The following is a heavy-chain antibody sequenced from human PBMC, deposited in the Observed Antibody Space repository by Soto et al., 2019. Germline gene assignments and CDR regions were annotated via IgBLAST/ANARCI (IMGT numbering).Heavy chain of an antibody. CDR2: IDPSDSYT. J-gene: IGHJ6*02. CDR1: GYSFTSYW. D-gene: IGHD3-10*01. V-gene: IGHV5-10-1*01. Sequence: EVQLVQSGAEVKKPGESLRISCKGSGYSFTSYWISWVRQMPGKGLEWMGRIDPSDSYTNYSQSFQGHVTISADKSISTAYLKWSSLNASDTAMYYCARLAMVRGVTTYGMDVWGQGPTVTVSS. CDR3: ARLAMVRGVTTYGMDV.